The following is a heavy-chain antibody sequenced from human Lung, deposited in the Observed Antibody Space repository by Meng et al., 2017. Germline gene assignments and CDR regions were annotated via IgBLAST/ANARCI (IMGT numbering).Heavy chain of an antibody. V-gene: IGHV4-4*02. CDR2: ISHSGNT. J-gene: IGHJ4*02. CDR3: ARNGAYCLHS. D-gene: IGHD4-17*01. Sequence: QGKLQESGPRLVKPSETLSLPCAASGGSISSGNWWSWVRQPPGKGLEWIGEISHSGNTNYSPSFRGRVTMSVGRSRDQFSLELNSVTAADTAVYFCARNGAYCLHSWGQGTLVTVSS. CDR1: GGSISSGNW.